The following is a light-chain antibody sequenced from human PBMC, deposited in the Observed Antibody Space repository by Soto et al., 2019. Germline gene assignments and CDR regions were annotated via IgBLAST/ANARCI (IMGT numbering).Light chain of an antibody. J-gene: IGLJ1*01. Sequence: QSVLTQPPSVSGAPGQRVTISCTGSSSNIGGGYDVHWYQQLPGTAPKLLIYGNSNRPSGVPDRFSGSKSGTSASLAITGRQAEDEADYYCQSYDSSLSRVFGTGTKLTVL. CDR1: SSNIGGGYD. V-gene: IGLV1-40*01. CDR2: GNS. CDR3: QSYDSSLSRV.